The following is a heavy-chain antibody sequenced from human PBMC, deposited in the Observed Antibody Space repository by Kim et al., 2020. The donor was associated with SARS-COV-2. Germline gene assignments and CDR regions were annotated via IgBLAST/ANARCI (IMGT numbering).Heavy chain of an antibody. D-gene: IGHD3-22*01. CDR3: ARAYYDSSGYVIFQH. J-gene: IGHJ1*01. V-gene: IGHV4-61*01. CDR2: IYYSGST. CDR1: GGSVSSGIYY. Sequence: SETLSLTCTVSGGSVSSGIYYWSWIRQPPGKGLEWIGYIYYSGSTNYNPSLKSRVTISVDTSKDQFSLNLSSVTAADTAVYYCARAYYDSSGYVIFQHWG.